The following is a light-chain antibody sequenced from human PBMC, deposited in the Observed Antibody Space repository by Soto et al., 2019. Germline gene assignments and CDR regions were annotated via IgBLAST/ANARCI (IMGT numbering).Light chain of an antibody. CDR3: GSYTTGSNV. J-gene: IGLJ1*01. CDR1: STDVGGYNY. Sequence: PASVSGSPGQSITISCTGTSTDVGGYNYVSWYQQHPGKAPKLMIYAVSNRPSGVSNRFSGSKSGNTASLTISGLQAEDEADYYCGSYTTGSNVFGTGTKVTVL. V-gene: IGLV2-14*01. CDR2: AVS.